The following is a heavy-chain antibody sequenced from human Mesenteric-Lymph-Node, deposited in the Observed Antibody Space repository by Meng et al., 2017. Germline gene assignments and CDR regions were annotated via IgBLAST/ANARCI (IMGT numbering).Heavy chain of an antibody. V-gene: IGHV6-1*01. CDR3: ARDWGDVRGGFDF. CDR1: GDSVSSNSAS. J-gene: IGHJ4*02. Sequence: QLSHSGRRMATPSQTSLLTCAISGDSVSSNSASVTLIRQSPSRGLEWLGRTYYRSKYYNDYALSVKSRITINPDTSKNQFSLQLNSVTPEDTAIYYCARDWGDVRGGFDFWGQGTLVTVSS. CDR2: TYYRSKYYN. D-gene: IGHD3-10*02.